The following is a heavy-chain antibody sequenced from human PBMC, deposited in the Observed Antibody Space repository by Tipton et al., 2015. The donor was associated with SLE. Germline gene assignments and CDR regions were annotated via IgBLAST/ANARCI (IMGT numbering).Heavy chain of an antibody. J-gene: IGHJ3*02. CDR3: ARDGGTGRKAFDI. D-gene: IGHD3-16*01. V-gene: IGHV3-33*01. CDR2: IWYDGSNK. CDR1: GFTFSSYG. Sequence: SLRLSCAASGFTFSSYGMHWVRQAPGKGLEWVAVIWYDGSNKYYADSVKGRFTISRDNSKNTLYLQMNSLRAEDTAVYYCARDGGTGRKAFDIWGQGTMVTVSS.